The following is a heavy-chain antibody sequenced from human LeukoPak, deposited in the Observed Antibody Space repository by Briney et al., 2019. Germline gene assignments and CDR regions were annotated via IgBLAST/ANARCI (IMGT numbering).Heavy chain of an antibody. CDR2: INPYSAGT. J-gene: IGHJ4*02. CDR1: GYTFTGYY. CDR3: ATDPLLYNSVWGSARPTDDY. V-gene: IGHV1-2*02. D-gene: IGHD3-16*01. Sequence: SVKDSCKASGYTFTGYYMHWVRQAPGQGLEGMGWINPYSAGTNYAQKFQGRVTMTRDTSISTAYMELIRLRYDDTAVYYCATDPLLYNSVWGSARPTDDYWGQGTLVTVSS.